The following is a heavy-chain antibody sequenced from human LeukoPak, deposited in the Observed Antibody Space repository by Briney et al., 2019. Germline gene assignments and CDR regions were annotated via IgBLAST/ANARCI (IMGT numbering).Heavy chain of an antibody. V-gene: IGHV3-48*03. Sequence: PGGSLRLSCAASGFTFSSYEMNWVRQAPGKGLEWVSYISSSGSTIYYADSVKGRFTISRDNAKNSLYLQMNSLRAEDTAVYYCARVRSSGRLIWGQGTMVTVSS. CDR1: GFTFSSYE. D-gene: IGHD6-19*01. CDR2: ISSSGSTI. J-gene: IGHJ3*02. CDR3: ARVRSSGRLI.